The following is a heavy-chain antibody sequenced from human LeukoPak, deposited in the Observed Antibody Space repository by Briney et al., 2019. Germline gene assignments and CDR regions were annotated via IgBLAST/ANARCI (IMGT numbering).Heavy chain of an antibody. J-gene: IGHJ4*02. D-gene: IGHD3-22*01. CDR1: GGSISSSSFY. V-gene: IGHV4-39*01. CDR2: IYHSGAT. CDR3: ARVRMGGSYYSAYYFDY. Sequence: NTSETLSLTCTVSGGSISSSSFYWGWIRQPPGKGLEWIGSIYHSGATYYNPSLKSRVIISVDTSKNQFFVKLRSVTAADTAVYYCARVRMGGSYYSAYYFDYWGQGTLVTVSS.